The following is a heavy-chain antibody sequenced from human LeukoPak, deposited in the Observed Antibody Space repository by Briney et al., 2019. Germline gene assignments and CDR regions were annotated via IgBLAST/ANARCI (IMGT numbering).Heavy chain of an antibody. CDR3: ARDQTNYYDSSGPNAFDI. D-gene: IGHD3-22*01. V-gene: IGHV3-11*05. J-gene: IGHJ3*02. CDR2: ISSSSSYT. Sequence: GGSLRLSCAASGFTFSDYYMSWIRQAPGKGLEWVSYISSSSSYTNYADSVKGRFAISRDNAKNSLYLQMNSLRAEDTAVYYCARDQTNYYDSSGPNAFDIWGQGTMVTVSS. CDR1: GFTFSDYY.